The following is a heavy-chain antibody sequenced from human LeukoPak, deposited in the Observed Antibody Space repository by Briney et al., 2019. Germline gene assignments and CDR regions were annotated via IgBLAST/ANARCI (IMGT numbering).Heavy chain of an antibody. Sequence: GASVKVSCKASGYTFTSYGISWLRQAPGQGLEWMGWISAYDGNTNYAQKLQGRVTMTTDTSTSTAYMELRSLRSDDTAVYYCARDTCSSTSCYAGVRGFDYWGQGTLVTVSS. CDR3: ARDTCSSTSCYAGVRGFDY. CDR2: ISAYDGNT. D-gene: IGHD2-2*01. CDR1: GYTFTSYG. V-gene: IGHV1-18*01. J-gene: IGHJ4*02.